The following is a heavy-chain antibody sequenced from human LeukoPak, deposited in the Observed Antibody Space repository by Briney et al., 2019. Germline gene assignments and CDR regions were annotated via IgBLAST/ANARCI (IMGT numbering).Heavy chain of an antibody. CDR1: GFTFSSYA. V-gene: IGHV3-23*01. J-gene: IGHJ4*02. CDR3: AMTAIPSVLDY. D-gene: IGHD2-21*02. CDR2: ISGSGGST. Sequence: GGSLRLSCAASGFTFSSYAMSWVPQAPGRGLEWVSAISGSGGSTYYADSVKGRFTNSRDNSKNTLYLQHNRLRAGDTALFYCAMTAIPSVLDYWPRGTVVTVSS.